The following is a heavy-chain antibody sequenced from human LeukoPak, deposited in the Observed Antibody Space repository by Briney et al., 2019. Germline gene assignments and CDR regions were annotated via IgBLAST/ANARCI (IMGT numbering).Heavy chain of an antibody. J-gene: IGHJ4*02. CDR2: IRYDGSNK. V-gene: IGHV3-30*02. CDR3: AKEYREVVTASDY. CDR1: GFTFSSYG. Sequence: PGGSLRLSCAASGFTFSSYGMHWVRPAPGKGLEWVAFIRYDGSNKYYADSVKGRFTISRDKSKNTLYLQMNSLRAEDTAVYYCAKEYREVVTASDYWGQGTLVTVSS. D-gene: IGHD2-21*02.